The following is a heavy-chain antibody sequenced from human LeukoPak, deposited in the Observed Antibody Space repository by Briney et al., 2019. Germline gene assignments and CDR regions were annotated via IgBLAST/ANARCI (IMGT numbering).Heavy chain of an antibody. CDR2: IYSGGST. D-gene: IGHD3-22*01. V-gene: IGHV3-53*01. Sequence: PGGSLRLSCAASGFTVSSSYMSWVRQAPGKGLEWVSVIYSGGSTYYADSVKGRFTISRDNSKNTLYLQMDSLRAEDTAKYYCARDNYDSSGYYHPFDYWGQGILVTVSS. CDR1: GFTVSSSY. J-gene: IGHJ4*02. CDR3: ARDNYDSSGYYHPFDY.